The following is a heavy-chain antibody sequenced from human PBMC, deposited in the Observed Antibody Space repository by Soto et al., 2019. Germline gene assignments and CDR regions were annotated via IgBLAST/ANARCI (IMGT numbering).Heavy chain of an antibody. CDR3: ARGTMESDY. CDR1: GFTFSSYG. CDR2: IWYDGSNK. Sequence: QVQLVESGGGVVQPGRSLRLSCAASGFTFSSYGMHWVRQAPGKGLEWVAVIWYDGSNKYYADSVKGRFTISRDNSKNTLYPQMNSLRAEDTAVYYCARGTMESDYWGQGTLVTVSS. V-gene: IGHV3-33*01. J-gene: IGHJ4*02. D-gene: IGHD3-10*01.